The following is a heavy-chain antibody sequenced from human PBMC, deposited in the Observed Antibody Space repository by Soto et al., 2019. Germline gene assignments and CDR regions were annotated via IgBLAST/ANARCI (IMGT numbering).Heavy chain of an antibody. CDR3: AMAGGIATAGAFNY. Sequence: EVQLLESGGGLVQPGGSLRLSCAASGFTFSSYAMSWVRQAPGKGLEWVSAISGSGGSTYYADSVKGRFTISRDSSKNTLDLQRISLRAEDTAVYYCAMAGGIATAGAFNYWGQGTLVTVSS. CDR2: ISGSGGST. D-gene: IGHD6-13*01. CDR1: GFTFSSYA. J-gene: IGHJ4*02. V-gene: IGHV3-23*01.